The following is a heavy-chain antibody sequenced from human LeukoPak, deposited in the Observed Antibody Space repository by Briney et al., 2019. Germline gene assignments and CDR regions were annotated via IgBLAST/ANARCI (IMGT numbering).Heavy chain of an antibody. V-gene: IGHV3-7*01. D-gene: IGHD3-22*01. J-gene: IGHJ4*02. CDR2: IKQDGSEK. CDR3: ATSRFSSGSVDDS. Sequence: GGSLRLSCTASGFNFSTYWMTWVRQAPGKGLEWVANIKQDGSEKNYVDSVKGRFTISRDNAKNSVDLQMNSLRVEDTAVYYCATSRFSSGSVDDSWGQGTLVTVSS. CDR1: GFNFSTYW.